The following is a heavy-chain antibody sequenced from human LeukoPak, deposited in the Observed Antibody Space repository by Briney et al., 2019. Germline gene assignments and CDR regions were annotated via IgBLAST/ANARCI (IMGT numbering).Heavy chain of an antibody. V-gene: IGHV1-2*02. CDR3: AREYSINGVWQKEFDY. CDR1: GYTFTHYS. D-gene: IGHD2-8*01. Sequence: ASVKVSCKASGYTFTHYSIYWVRQAPGQELEYVGGINCNNGDRNYGQKFQGRVTMTRDTSISTVYLDLTSLRSDDTAVYFCAREYSINGVWQKEFDYWGQGSLVTVSS. J-gene: IGHJ4*02. CDR2: INCNNGDR.